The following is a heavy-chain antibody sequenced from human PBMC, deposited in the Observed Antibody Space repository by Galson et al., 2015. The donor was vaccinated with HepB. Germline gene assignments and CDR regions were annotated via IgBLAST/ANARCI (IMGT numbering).Heavy chain of an antibody. CDR1: GYSISSGYY. Sequence: SETLSLTCTVSGYSISSGYYWGWIRQPPGKGLEWIGSIYHSGSTYYNPSLKSRVTISVDTSKNQFSLKLSSVTAADTAVYYCARVNHYYDSSGYYYVPWTFDYWGQGTLVTVSS. J-gene: IGHJ4*02. D-gene: IGHD3-22*01. CDR3: ARVNHYYDSSGYYYVPWTFDY. V-gene: IGHV4-38-2*02. CDR2: IYHSGST.